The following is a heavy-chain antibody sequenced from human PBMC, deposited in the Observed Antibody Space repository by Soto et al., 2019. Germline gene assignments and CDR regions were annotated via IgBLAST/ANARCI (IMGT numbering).Heavy chain of an antibody. J-gene: IGHJ4*02. CDR2: IIPIFGTV. D-gene: IGHD6-6*01. Sequence: VASVKVSCKASGGTFSSYAISWVRQAPGQGLEWMGGIIPIFGTVNYAQKFQGRVTITADESTSTAYMELSSLRSEDTAVYYCARISYVYSRSPDYWGQGTLVTVS. V-gene: IGHV1-69*13. CDR1: GGTFSSYA. CDR3: ARISYVYSRSPDY.